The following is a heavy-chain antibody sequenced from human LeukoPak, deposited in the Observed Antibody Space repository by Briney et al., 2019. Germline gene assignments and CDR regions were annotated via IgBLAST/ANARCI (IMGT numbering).Heavy chain of an antibody. CDR1: GFTLDDHT. V-gene: IGHV3-43*01. Sequence: GGSLRLSCAVSGFTLDDHTMHWVRQAPGKAIEWVTLISWLCGNTYYADSVKGRFTISRDNRKNYLYLQMTSLRTEDTALYYCAKDINEYSYVFGVFDMWGQGKMVTVSS. D-gene: IGHD3/OR15-3a*01. CDR3: AKDINEYSYVFGVFDM. CDR2: ISWLCGNT. J-gene: IGHJ3*02.